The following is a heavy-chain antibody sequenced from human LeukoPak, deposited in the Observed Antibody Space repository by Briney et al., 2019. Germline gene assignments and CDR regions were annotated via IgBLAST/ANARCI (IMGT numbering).Heavy chain of an antibody. V-gene: IGHV4-61*02. CDR1: GGSISSGSYY. D-gene: IGHD3-9*01. CDR2: IYTSGST. CDR3: ARDLTLRSTAGLDYYYYMDV. Sequence: PSETLSLTCTVSGGSISSGSYYWSWIRQPAGKGLEWIGRIYTSGSTNYNPSLKSRVTISVDTSKNQFSLKLSSVTAADTAVYYCARDLTLRSTAGLDYYYYMDVWGKGTTVTVSS. J-gene: IGHJ6*03.